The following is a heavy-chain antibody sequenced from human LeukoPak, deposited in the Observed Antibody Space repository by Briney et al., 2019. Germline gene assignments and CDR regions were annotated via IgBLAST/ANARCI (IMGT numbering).Heavy chain of an antibody. CDR1: GYSISSGYY. J-gene: IGHJ6*03. Sequence: PSETLSLTCAVSGYSISSGYYWGWIRQPPGKGLEWIGSIYHSGSTYYNPSLKSRVTISVDTSKNQFSLKLSSVTAADTAVYYCARDLSCYYGSGSHDYDYYYMDVWGKGTTVTVSS. V-gene: IGHV4-38-2*02. CDR3: ARDLSCYYGSGSHDYDYYYMDV. D-gene: IGHD3-10*01. CDR2: IYHSGST.